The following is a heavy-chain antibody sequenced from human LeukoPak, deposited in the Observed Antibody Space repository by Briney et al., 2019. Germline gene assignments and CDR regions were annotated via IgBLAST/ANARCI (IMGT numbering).Heavy chain of an antibody. CDR3: ARGVGIAAAGNWFDP. D-gene: IGHD6-13*01. V-gene: IGHV3-21*01. CDR2: ISSSSSYI. Sequence: PGGSLRLSCAASGFTFSSYSMNWARQAPGKGLEWVSSISSSSSYIYYADSVKGRFTISRDNAKNSLYLQMNSLRAEDTAVYYCARGVGIAAAGNWFDPWGQGTLVTVSS. CDR1: GFTFSSYS. J-gene: IGHJ5*02.